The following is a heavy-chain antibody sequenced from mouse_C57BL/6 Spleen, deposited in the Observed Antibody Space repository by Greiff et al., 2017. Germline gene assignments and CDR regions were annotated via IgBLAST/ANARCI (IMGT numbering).Heavy chain of an antibody. V-gene: IGHV1-64*01. Sequence: QVQLQQPGAELVKPGASVKLSCKASGYTFTSYWMHWVKQRPGQGLEWIGMIHPNSGSTNYNEKFKSKATLTVAKSSSTAYMQLSSLTSEDSAVYYCARWGGNTPFAYWGQGTLVTVSA. J-gene: IGHJ3*01. CDR1: GYTFTSYW. CDR2: IHPNSGST. D-gene: IGHD2-1*01. CDR3: ARWGGNTPFAY.